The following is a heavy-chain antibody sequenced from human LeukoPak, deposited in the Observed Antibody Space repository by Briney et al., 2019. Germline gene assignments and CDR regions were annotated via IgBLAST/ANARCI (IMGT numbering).Heavy chain of an antibody. CDR1: GFTFSSYG. CDR3: AREGAGVIDY. J-gene: IGHJ4*02. V-gene: IGHV3-33*01. CDR2: IWYDGSNK. Sequence: GGSLRLSCAASGFTFSSYGMHWVRQAPGKRLEWVAVIWYDGSNKYYADSVKGRFTISRDNSKNTLYLQMNSLRAEDTAVYYCAREGAGVIDYWGQGTLVTVSS. D-gene: IGHD2-8*01.